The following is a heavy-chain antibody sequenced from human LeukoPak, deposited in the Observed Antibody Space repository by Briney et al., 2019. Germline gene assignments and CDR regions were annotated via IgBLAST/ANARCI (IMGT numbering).Heavy chain of an antibody. CDR3: ARGDFCSGPDY. CDR2: INYSGST. V-gene: IGHV4-34*01. CDR1: GGSFSGYY. Sequence: PSETLSLTCAVYGGSFSGYYWGWIRQPPGKGLEWIVEINYSGSTNYNPSLKSRVTISVDTSKNQFSLKLSSVTAADTAVYYCARGDFCSGPDYWGQGTLVTVSS. J-gene: IGHJ4*02. D-gene: IGHD3-3*01.